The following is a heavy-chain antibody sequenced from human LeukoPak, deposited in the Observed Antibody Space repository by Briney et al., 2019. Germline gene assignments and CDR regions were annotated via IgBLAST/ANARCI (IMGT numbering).Heavy chain of an antibody. V-gene: IGHV1-8*01. Sequence: ASVKVSCKASGYTFTSYDINWVRQATGQGLEWMGWMNPNSGNTAYAQKFQGRVTMTRDTSISTAYMELSRLRSDDTAVYYCARDRGSGWYGGPNYWGQGTLVTVSS. J-gene: IGHJ4*02. CDR2: MNPNSGNT. CDR1: GYTFTSYD. CDR3: ARDRGSGWYGGPNY. D-gene: IGHD6-19*01.